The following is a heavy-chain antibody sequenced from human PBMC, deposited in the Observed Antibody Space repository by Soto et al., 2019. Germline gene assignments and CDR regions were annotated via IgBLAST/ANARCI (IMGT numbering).Heavy chain of an antibody. CDR3: AKDQRGGYYYYYGMDV. D-gene: IGHD2-15*01. CDR1: GFTFDDYA. V-gene: IGHV3-9*01. Sequence: EVQLVESGGGLVQPGRSLRLSCAASGFTFDDYAMHWVRQAPGKGLEWVSGISWNSGSIGYADSVKGRFTISRDNAKNSLYLHMNSLRAEDTALYYCAKDQRGGYYYYYGMDVWGQGTTVTVSS. J-gene: IGHJ6*02. CDR2: ISWNSGSI.